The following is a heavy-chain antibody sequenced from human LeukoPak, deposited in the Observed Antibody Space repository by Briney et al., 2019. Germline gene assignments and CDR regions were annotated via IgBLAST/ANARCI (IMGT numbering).Heavy chain of an antibody. Sequence: GGSLRLSCAASGFTFSTYGMHWVRQAPGKGLEWVAVIWYDGSNKYYADPVKGRFTISRDNSKNTLYLQMNSLRAEDTAVYYCARLLFDYGGNSAFDYWGQGTLVTVSS. CDR1: GFTFSTYG. D-gene: IGHD4-23*01. CDR2: IWYDGSNK. J-gene: IGHJ4*02. CDR3: ARLLFDYGGNSAFDY. V-gene: IGHV3-33*01.